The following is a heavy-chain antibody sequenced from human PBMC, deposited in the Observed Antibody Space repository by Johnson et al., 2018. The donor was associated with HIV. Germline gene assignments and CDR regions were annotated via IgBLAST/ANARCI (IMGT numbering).Heavy chain of an antibody. D-gene: IGHD1-14*01. CDR3: AREIVWATTHDAFDI. V-gene: IGHV3-48*04. J-gene: IGHJ3*02. Sequence: VQLVESGGGLVQPGGSLRLSCASSGFTFSSYWMSWVRQAPGKGLEWISYISSSGSTIYYADSVKGRFSISRDNAKNSLYLQMNSLRAEDTAVYYCAREIVWATTHDAFDIWGQGTMVTVSS. CDR1: GFTFSSYW. CDR2: ISSSGSTI.